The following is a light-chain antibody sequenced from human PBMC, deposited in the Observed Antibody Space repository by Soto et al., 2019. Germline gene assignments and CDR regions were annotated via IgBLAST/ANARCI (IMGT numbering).Light chain of an antibody. V-gene: IGKV2-28*01. CDR3: MQELQTPIT. Sequence: DIVMTQSPRSLPVTPRDAAPTSCTPRRSLLHSNGNNYLDWYQQKPGQSPHLPIYLGSNRASGVPDRFSGSGSGTDFTLKISRVESEDVGVYYCMQELQTPITFGQGTRLEIK. J-gene: IGKJ5*01. CDR2: LGS. CDR1: RSLLHSNGNNY.